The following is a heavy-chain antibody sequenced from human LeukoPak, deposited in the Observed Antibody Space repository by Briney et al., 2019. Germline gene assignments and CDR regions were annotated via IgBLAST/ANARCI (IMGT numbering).Heavy chain of an antibody. CDR2: ISHDGSNK. V-gene: IGHV3-30*03. J-gene: IGHJ4*02. Sequence: PGGSLRLSCAASGFTFSSYGMHWVRQAPGKGLEWVAVISHDGSNKYYADSVKGRFTISRDNSKNTLYLQMNSLRAEDTAVYYCARGGEVSYCSSTSCPLDYWGQGTLVTVSS. CDR1: GFTFSSYG. D-gene: IGHD2-2*01. CDR3: ARGGEVSYCSSTSCPLDY.